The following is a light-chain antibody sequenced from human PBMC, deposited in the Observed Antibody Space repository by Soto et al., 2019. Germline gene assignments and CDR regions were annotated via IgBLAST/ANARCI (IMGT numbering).Light chain of an antibody. CDR2: KAS. Sequence: DIQMTQSPSTLSASVGDRVTITCRASQSVTTWLAWYQQKPGKAPKVLIYKASNLQSGVPSRFSGSGSGKEFPLTISSLQPDYFATYYRQQYNTHSPYTFGQGTKLEIK. V-gene: IGKV1-5*03. CDR1: QSVTTW. J-gene: IGKJ2*01. CDR3: QQYNTHSPYT.